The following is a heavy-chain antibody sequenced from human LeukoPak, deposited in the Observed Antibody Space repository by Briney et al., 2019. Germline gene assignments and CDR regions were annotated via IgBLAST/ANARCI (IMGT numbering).Heavy chain of an antibody. D-gene: IGHD3-10*01. CDR1: GYTFTSYY. CDR3: ARVRYGSGKYYFDY. CDR2: NPTGGTT. V-gene: IGHV1-46*01. J-gene: IGHJ4*02. Sequence: ASVKVSCKASGYTFTSYYMHWVRQAPGQGLEWMGINPTGGTTIYAQMFQGRLTMTRDMSTSTVYMELSSLRSEDTAVYYCARVRYGSGKYYFDYWGQGTLVTVSS.